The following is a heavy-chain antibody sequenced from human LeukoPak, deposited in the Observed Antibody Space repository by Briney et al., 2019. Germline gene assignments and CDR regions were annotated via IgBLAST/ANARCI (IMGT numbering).Heavy chain of an antibody. D-gene: IGHD3-9*01. CDR3: ANIPLRYFDWLYASPIDY. CDR2: ISGSGGST. CDR1: GFTFSSYA. J-gene: IGHJ4*02. V-gene: IGHV3-23*01. Sequence: GGSLRLSCAASGFTFSSYAMSWVRQAPGKGLEWVSAISGSGGSTYYADSVKGRFTISRDNSKNTLYLQVNSLRAEDTAVYYCANIPLRYFDWLYASPIDYWGQGTLVTVSS.